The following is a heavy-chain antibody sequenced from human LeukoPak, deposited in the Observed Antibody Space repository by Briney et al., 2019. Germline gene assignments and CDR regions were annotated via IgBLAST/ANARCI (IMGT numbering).Heavy chain of an antibody. CDR3: VQEGPRGPAFDI. J-gene: IGHJ3*02. CDR2: ISGSGGGT. CDR1: GVTFSSYV. Sequence: GGSLRLSCEASGVTFSSYVMSWVRQAPGKGPEWVSGISGSGGGTYYAGSVKGRFAISRDNSKNTLYLQMNSLRAEDTAVYYCVQEGPRGPAFDIWGQGTKVTVSS. V-gene: IGHV3-23*01.